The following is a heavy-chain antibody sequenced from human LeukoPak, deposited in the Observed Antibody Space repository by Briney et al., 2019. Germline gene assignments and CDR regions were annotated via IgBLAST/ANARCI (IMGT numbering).Heavy chain of an antibody. J-gene: IGHJ5*02. D-gene: IGHD3-3*01. V-gene: IGHV4-39*01. Sequence: SETLSLTCTVSAGSISNSGYYWGWIRQPPGKGLEWIGVMHYSGSSSYNPSLKSRVTISVDTSKNQFSLRLTSVTAAEPAVYYCARYRSAQGWFDPWGQGTLVTVSA. CDR3: ARYRSAQGWFDP. CDR1: AGSISNSGYY. CDR2: MHYSGSS.